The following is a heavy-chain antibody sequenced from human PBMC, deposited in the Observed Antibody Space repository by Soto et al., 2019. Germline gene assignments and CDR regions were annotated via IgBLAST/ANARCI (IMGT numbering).Heavy chain of an antibody. V-gene: IGHV3-48*01. J-gene: IGHJ3*01. Sequence: PGGFLGRWGAALGLSVRDDGVSGGRQALGKGLGGVSYIGIGSSTKYYADSVKGRFTISRDNAKNSLYLQMNSLRAEDTAVYYCARDQLYYNDISGRPLNAFDVWGQGTMVNVSS. CDR3: ARDQLYYNDISGRPLNAFDV. D-gene: IGHD3-22*01. CDR1: GLSVRDDG. CDR2: IGIGSSTK.